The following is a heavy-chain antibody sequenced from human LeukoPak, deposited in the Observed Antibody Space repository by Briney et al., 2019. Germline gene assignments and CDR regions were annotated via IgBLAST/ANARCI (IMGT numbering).Heavy chain of an antibody. CDR1: GFTFSSYA. V-gene: IGHV3-7*01. CDR2: INQDGSQK. CDR3: ARDANWGDPPLDS. Sequence: PGGSLRLSCAASGFTFSSYAMHWVRQAPGKGLEWVANINQDGSQKYYVDSVKGRFTISRDNAKSSLYLQMNSLRAEDTAVYYCARDANWGDPPLDSWGQGSLVTVSS. D-gene: IGHD7-27*01. J-gene: IGHJ4*02.